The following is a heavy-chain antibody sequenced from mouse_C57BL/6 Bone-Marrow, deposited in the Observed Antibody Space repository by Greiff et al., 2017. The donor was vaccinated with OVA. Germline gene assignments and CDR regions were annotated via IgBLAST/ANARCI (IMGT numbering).Heavy chain of an antibody. D-gene: IGHD2-2*01. V-gene: IGHV14-4*01. CDR2: IDPENGDT. Sequence: VQLQQSDAELVKPGASVKISCKVSGYTFTDHTIHWVKQRPEQGLEWIGWIDPENGDTEYASKFQGKATITADTSSNTAYLQLSSLTSEDTAVYYCTTHGYDGRVWFAYWGQGTLVTVSA. CDR1: GYTFTDHT. CDR3: TTHGYDGRVWFAY. J-gene: IGHJ3*01.